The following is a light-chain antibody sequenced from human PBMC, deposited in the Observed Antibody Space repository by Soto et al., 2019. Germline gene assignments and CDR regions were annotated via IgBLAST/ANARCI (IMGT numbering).Light chain of an antibody. J-gene: IGLJ2*01. CDR3: SSHTSTNTLV. CDR1: SSDVGGYNY. V-gene: IGLV2-14*03. Sequence: QSVLTQPASVSGSPGQSITISCTGTSSDVGGYNYVSWYQQHPDKAPQLMIFDVSNRPSGISDRFSGSKSGNTASLTISGLQAEDEADYYCSSHTSTNTLVFGGGTKLTVL. CDR2: DVS.